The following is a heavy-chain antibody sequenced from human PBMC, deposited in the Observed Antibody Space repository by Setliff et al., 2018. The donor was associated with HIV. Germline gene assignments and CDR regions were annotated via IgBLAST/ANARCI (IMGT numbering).Heavy chain of an antibody. V-gene: IGHV3-48*03. Sequence: QSGGSLRLSCAASGFTFSSYEMNWVRQAPGKGLEWVSYISSSGSTIYYADSVKGRFTISRDNAKNSLYLQMNSLRAEDTAVYYCARVGALPFDYWGQGTLVTVSS. D-gene: IGHD2-15*01. CDR1: GFTFSSYE. CDR3: ARVGALPFDY. J-gene: IGHJ4*02. CDR2: ISSSGSTI.